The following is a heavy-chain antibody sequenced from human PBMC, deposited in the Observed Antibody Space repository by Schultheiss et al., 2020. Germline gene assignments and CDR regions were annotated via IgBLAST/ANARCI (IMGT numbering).Heavy chain of an antibody. D-gene: IGHD3-22*01. V-gene: IGHV3-11*06. CDR2: ISSSSSYT. J-gene: IGHJ4*02. CDR3: ARVGQYYDSSGPPRY. Sequence: SCAASGFTFSDYYMSWIRQAPGKGLEWVSYISSSSSYTNYADSVKGRFTISRDNAKNSLYLQMNSLRAEDTAVYYCARVGQYYDSSGPPRYWGQGTLVTVSS. CDR1: GFTFSDYY.